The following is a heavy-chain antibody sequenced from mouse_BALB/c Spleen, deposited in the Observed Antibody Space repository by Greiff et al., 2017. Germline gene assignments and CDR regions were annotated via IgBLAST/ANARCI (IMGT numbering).Heavy chain of an antibody. CDR3: ARSPGYDYFDY. Sequence: QVQLQQPGAELVKPGASVKMSCKASGYTFTSYNMHWVKQTPGQGLEWIGAIYPGNGDTSYNQKFKGKATLTADKSSSTAYMQLSSLTSEDSAVYYCARSPGYDYFDYGGQGTTLTVSS. J-gene: IGHJ2*01. V-gene: IGHV1-12*01. CDR1: GYTFTSYN. D-gene: IGHD2-2*01. CDR2: IYPGNGDT.